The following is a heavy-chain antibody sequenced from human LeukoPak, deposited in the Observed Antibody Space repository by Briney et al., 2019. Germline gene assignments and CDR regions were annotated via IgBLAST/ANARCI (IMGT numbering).Heavy chain of an antibody. Sequence: SVKVSCKASGGTFSSYAISWVRQAPGQGLEWMGGIIPIFGIANYAQKFQGRVTITADESTSTAYMELSSLRSEDTAVYYCARARGSTYGYYYYYMDVWGKGTTVTVSS. D-gene: IGHD3-16*01. J-gene: IGHJ6*03. CDR2: IIPIFGIA. CDR1: GGTFSSYA. V-gene: IGHV1-69*13. CDR3: ARARGSTYGYYYYYMDV.